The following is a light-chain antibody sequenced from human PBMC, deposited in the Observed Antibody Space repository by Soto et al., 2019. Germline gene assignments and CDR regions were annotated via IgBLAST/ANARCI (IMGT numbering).Light chain of an antibody. CDR3: QQYNGLPTWT. Sequence: DLQMTQSSSTLSASVGDRVTITCRASQNINIWLAWYQQKPGTAPKLLIYKASTLESGVPSRFSGNGSGTDFTLTISSLQPDDSATYYCQQYNGLPTWTFGQGTKVEMK. CDR2: KAS. J-gene: IGKJ1*01. V-gene: IGKV1-5*03. CDR1: QNINIW.